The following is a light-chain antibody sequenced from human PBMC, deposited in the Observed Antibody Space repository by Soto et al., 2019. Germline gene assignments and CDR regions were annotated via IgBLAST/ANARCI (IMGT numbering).Light chain of an antibody. Sequence: QTVVTQETSFSVSPGGTVTLTCGLSSGSVSTSYYPSWYQQTPGQAPRTLIYSTNIRSSGVPDRFSGSILGNKAALTITGAQADDESEYYCLLYMGSGVSVFGGGTKLTVL. CDR2: STN. J-gene: IGLJ3*02. CDR1: SGSVSTSYY. CDR3: LLYMGSGVSV. V-gene: IGLV8-61*01.